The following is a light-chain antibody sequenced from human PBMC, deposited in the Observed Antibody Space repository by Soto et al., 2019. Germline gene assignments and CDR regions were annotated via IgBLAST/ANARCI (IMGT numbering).Light chain of an antibody. V-gene: IGLV2-14*01. J-gene: IGLJ1*01. CDR1: SSDVGGYNY. CDR3: SSYTSSSTYV. CDR2: EVS. Sequence: QSVLTQPASVSGSPGQSITISCTGTSSDVGGYNYVSWYQQHPGKAPKLMIYEVSNRPSGVSNRFSGSKSGNTASLTISGLQAEDEADYYCSSYTSSSTYVFGTGTKVTFL.